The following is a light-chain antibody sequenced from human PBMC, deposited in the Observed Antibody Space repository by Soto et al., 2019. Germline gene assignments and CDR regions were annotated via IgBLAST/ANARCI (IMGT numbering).Light chain of an antibody. CDR3: CSYTSDLTPYV. CDR2: GVT. J-gene: IGLJ1*01. V-gene: IGLV2-14*03. CDR1: SSDIGGHDD. Sequence: QSVLTQPASVSGSPGQSITISCTGTSSDIGGHDDVSWYQQHPGKVPKLLIYGVTDRPSGVSNRFSGSKSGNVASLTISGLQAEDEADYYCCSYTSDLTPYVFGTGNKV.